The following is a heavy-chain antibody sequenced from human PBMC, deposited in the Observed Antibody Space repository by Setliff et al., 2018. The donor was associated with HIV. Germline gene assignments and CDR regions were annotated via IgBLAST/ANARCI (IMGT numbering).Heavy chain of an antibody. J-gene: IGHJ4*02. CDR3: ARDFSTYYSIDS. Sequence: GSLRLSCAASGFTFSDYYMSWIRQAPGKGLEWVSYISSSSSYTNYADSVKGRFTISRDNAKNSLYLQMNSLRAEDTAVYYCARDFSTYYSIDSWGQGTLVTVSS. CDR2: ISSSSSYT. D-gene: IGHD3-22*01. V-gene: IGHV3-11*05. CDR1: GFTFSDYY.